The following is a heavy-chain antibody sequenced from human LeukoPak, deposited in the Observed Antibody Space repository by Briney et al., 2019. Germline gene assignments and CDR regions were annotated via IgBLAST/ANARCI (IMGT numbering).Heavy chain of an antibody. Sequence: SETLSLTCAVYGGSFSGYYWSWIRQPPGKGLEWIGEINHSGSTNYNPFLKSRVTISVDTSKNQFSLKLSSVTAADTAVYYCARAGVVTMVRGVISYWGQGTLVTVSS. J-gene: IGHJ4*02. CDR2: INHSGST. D-gene: IGHD3-10*01. V-gene: IGHV4-34*01. CDR3: ARAGVVTMVRGVISY. CDR1: GGSFSGYY.